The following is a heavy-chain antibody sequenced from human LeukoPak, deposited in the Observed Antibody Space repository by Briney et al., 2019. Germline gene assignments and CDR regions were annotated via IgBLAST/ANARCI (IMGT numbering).Heavy chain of an antibody. CDR1: GYTFTSYG. Sequence: ASVKVSSKASGYTFTSYGIRWVRQAPGQGLEWMGWISAYNGNTNYAQKLQGRVTMTTDTSTTTAYMELRSLRSDDTAVYYCAREPTSYYYDSSGDYTHYYFDYWGRGALVVVSS. D-gene: IGHD3-22*01. CDR2: ISAYNGNT. J-gene: IGHJ4*02. CDR3: AREPTSYYYDSSGDYTHYYFDY. V-gene: IGHV1-18*01.